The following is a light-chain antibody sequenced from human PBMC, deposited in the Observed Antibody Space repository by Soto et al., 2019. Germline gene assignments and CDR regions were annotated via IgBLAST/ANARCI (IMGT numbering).Light chain of an antibody. CDR1: QSVSSSY. J-gene: IGKJ4*01. Sequence: EIVLTQSPGTLSLSPGERATLSCKASQSVSSSYLAWYQQKPGQAPRLLIYGASSRATGISDRFSGSGSGTDFPLTISRLEPEDFAVYYCQQYGSAPLTFGGGTKVDSK. CDR2: GAS. CDR3: QQYGSAPLT. V-gene: IGKV3-20*01.